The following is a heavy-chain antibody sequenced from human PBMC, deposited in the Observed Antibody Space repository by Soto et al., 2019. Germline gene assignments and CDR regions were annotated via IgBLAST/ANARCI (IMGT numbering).Heavy chain of an antibody. CDR2: ISYDGSNK. CDR1: GFTFSSYA. D-gene: IGHD5-12*01. V-gene: IGHV3-30-3*01. J-gene: IGHJ6*02. Sequence: QVQLVESGGGVVQPGRSLSLSCAASGFTFSSYAMHWVRQAPGKGLEWVAVISYDGSNKYYADSVKGRFTISRDNSKNTLYLQMNSLRAEDTAVYYCARDYYRFNSGYGFSMDVWGQGTTVTVSS. CDR3: ARDYYRFNSGYGFSMDV.